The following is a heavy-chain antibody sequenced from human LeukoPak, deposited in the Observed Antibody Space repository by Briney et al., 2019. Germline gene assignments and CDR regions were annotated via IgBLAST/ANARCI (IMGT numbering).Heavy chain of an antibody. Sequence: ASVKVSCKASGYTFTGYYMHWVRQAPGQGLEWMGWINTNTENPTYAQGFTGRFVFSLDTSDSTAYLQISSLKAEDTAVYYCARKGYNSRPTAPGGYWFGMDVWGQGTTVTVSS. V-gene: IGHV7-4-1*02. J-gene: IGHJ6*01. CDR1: GYTFTGYY. CDR3: ARKGYNSRPTAPGGYWFGMDV. D-gene: IGHD6-13*01. CDR2: INTNTENP.